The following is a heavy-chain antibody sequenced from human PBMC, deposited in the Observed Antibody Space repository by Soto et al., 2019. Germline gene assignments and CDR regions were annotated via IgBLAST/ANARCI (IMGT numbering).Heavy chain of an antibody. D-gene: IGHD1-26*01. V-gene: IGHV4-39*01. CDR2: IYYSGST. CDR3: ARRDSGTPLNWFDP. J-gene: IGHJ5*02. Sequence: QLQLQVSGPGLVKPSETLSLTCSVSGGSISSTSYFWDWIRQPPGKGLEWIGSIYYSGSTDYNPSLQSRVTMSLDTSKNQFSLTLTSMTAADTAVYYCARRDSGTPLNWFDPWGQGTLVTVSS. CDR1: GGSISSTSYF.